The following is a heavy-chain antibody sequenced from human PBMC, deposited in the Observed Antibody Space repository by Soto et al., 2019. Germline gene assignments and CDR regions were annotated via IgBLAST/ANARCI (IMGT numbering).Heavy chain of an antibody. CDR3: ARRVSLEFGELSDWFDP. D-gene: IGHD3-10*01. V-gene: IGHV5-51*01. Sequence: PGESLKISCKGSGYSFTTYWIGWVRQLPGKGLEWMGIIYPGDSDTRYSPSFQGQVTISADKSISTAYLQWSSLKASDTAMYYCARRVSLEFGELSDWFDPWGQGTLVTVSS. J-gene: IGHJ5*02. CDR2: IYPGDSDT. CDR1: GYSFTTYW.